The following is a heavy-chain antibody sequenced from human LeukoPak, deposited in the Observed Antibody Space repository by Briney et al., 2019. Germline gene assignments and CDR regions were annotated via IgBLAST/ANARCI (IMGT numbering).Heavy chain of an antibody. J-gene: IGHJ6*03. D-gene: IGHD3-22*01. CDR3: ATSSYYDPSSRTAYYMDV. Sequence: SETLSLTCSVYGGSFSGYYWNWIRHPPGKGLEWIGEITHSGSINSNPSLKSRVTISLDTSKSQFSLKLSSVTATDTAIYFCATSSYYDPSSRTAYYMDVWGKGTTVTVSS. CDR1: GGSFSGYY. CDR2: ITHSGSI. V-gene: IGHV4-34*01.